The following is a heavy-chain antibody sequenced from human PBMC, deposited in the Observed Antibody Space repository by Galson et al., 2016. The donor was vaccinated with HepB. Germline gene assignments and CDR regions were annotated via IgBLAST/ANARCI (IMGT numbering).Heavy chain of an antibody. Sequence: SLRLSCAASGFTFSTSAMSWVRQAPGKGLEWVSAISNSGSTTYYADSVRGRFTISRDNANNSPFLQMNSLRAEDTAVYYCARLGIIVRGAPALWGQGTMVTVSS. D-gene: IGHD3-10*01. CDR1: GFTFSTSA. CDR2: ISNSGSTT. J-gene: IGHJ3*01. CDR3: ARLGIIVRGAPAL. V-gene: IGHV3-21*01.